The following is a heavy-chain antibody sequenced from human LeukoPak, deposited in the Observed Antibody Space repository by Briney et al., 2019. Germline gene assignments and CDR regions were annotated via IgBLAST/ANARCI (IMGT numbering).Heavy chain of an antibody. D-gene: IGHD3-10*01. Sequence: GESLKISCKGSGYSFNTYWIGWVRQMPGKGLEWMGIIYPGDSDTKYSPSFQGQVTISADKSISTAYLQWSSLKASDTAMYYCARSTMVRGILGSGGAFDIWGQGSMVTVSS. CDR1: GYSFNTYW. CDR3: ARSTMVRGILGSGGAFDI. V-gene: IGHV5-51*01. J-gene: IGHJ3*02. CDR2: IYPGDSDT.